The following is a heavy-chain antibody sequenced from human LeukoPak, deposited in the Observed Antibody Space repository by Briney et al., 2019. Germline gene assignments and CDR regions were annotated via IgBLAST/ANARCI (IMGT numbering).Heavy chain of an antibody. D-gene: IGHD5-24*01. CDR3: ARDWDDGYNDY. V-gene: IGHV3-23*01. CDR2: ISGSGGST. CDR1: GFTFSSYA. J-gene: IGHJ4*02. Sequence: GGSLRLSCAASGFTFSSYAMSRVRQAPGKGLEWVSAISGSGGSTYYADSVKGRFTISRDNSKNTLYLQMNSLRAEDTAVYYCARDWDDGYNDYWGQGTLVTVSS.